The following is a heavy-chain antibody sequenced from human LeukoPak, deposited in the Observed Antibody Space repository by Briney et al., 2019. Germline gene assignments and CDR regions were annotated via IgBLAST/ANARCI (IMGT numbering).Heavy chain of an antibody. CDR1: GYTFTSYG. CDR2: ISAYNGNT. J-gene: IGHJ6*03. Sequence: GASVKVSCKASGYTFTSYGISWVRQAPGQGLEWMGWISAYNGNTNYAQKLQGRVTMTTDTSTSTAYMELRGLRSGDTAVYYCARLKGSSGPPGGYYYYYYMDVWGKGTTVTVSS. V-gene: IGHV1-18*01. CDR3: ARLKGSSGPPGGYYYYYYMDV. D-gene: IGHD6-19*01.